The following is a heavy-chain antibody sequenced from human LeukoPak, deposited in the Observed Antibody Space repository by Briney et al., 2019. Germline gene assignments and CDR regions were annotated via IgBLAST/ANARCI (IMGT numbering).Heavy chain of an antibody. CDR1: GGSFSGYY. D-gene: IGHD2-15*01. V-gene: IGHV4-34*01. J-gene: IGHJ5*02. Sequence: SETLSLTCAVYGGSFSGYYWSWIRQPPGKGLEWIGEINHSGSTNYNPSLKSRVTISVDTSKSQFSLKLSSVTAADTAVYYCASSDVWDIVVVVAATWGQGTLVTVSS. CDR3: ASSDVWDIVVVVAAT. CDR2: INHSGST.